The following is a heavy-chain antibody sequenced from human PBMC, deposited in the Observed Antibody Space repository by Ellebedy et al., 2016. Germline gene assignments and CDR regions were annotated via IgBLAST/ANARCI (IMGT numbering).Heavy chain of an antibody. D-gene: IGHD4-17*01. V-gene: IGHV3-23*01. CDR3: RQGHYANY. CDR2: ISQSGSMT. J-gene: IGHJ4*02. Sequence: GESLKISXEASGFTLSSSAMNWVRQAPGKGLEWVALISQSGSMTLYADSVKGRFTMSRDIPKNTVYLQMNRLRAEDTAVYYCRQGHYANYWGQGTLVTVSS. CDR1: GFTLSSSA.